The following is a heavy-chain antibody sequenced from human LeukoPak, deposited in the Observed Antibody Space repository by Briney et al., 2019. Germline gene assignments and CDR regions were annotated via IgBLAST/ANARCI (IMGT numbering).Heavy chain of an antibody. Sequence: ASVKVSCKTSGYTFTKYGITWVRQAPGQGLEWMGWISGYNGNTGYAQNFQGRVTMTRNTSIMTAYMELSSLRSDDTAMYYCVSYLRGYSGYDSYYWGPGTLVTVSS. J-gene: IGHJ4*02. CDR3: VSYLRGYSGYDSYY. CDR1: GYTFTKYG. V-gene: IGHV1-18*01. D-gene: IGHD5-12*01. CDR2: ISGYNGNT.